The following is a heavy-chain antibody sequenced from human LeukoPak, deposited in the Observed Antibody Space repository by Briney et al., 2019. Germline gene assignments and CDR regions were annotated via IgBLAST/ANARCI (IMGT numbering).Heavy chain of an antibody. CDR1: GGTFSSYA. V-gene: IGHV1-69*13. CDR2: IIPIFGTA. D-gene: IGHD3-3*01. Sequence: VASVKVSCKASGGTFSSYAISWVRQAPGQGLEWMGGIIPIFGTANYAQRFQGRVTITADESTSTAYMELSSLRSEDTAVYYCARDRTIFGVVFKAENWFDPWGQGTLVTVSS. CDR3: ARDRTIFGVVFKAENWFDP. J-gene: IGHJ5*02.